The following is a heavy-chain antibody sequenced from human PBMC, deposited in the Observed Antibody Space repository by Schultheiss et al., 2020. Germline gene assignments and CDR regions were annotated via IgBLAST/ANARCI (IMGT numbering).Heavy chain of an antibody. V-gene: IGHV1-2*02. CDR3: ARGGAKIVATSHFDY. Sequence: ASVKVSCKASGYTFTGYYMHWVRQAPGQGLEWMGWINPNSGGTNYAQKFQGRVTMTRDTSISTAYMELSRLRSDDTAVYYCARGGAKIVATSHFDYWGQGTLVTGYS. J-gene: IGHJ4*02. D-gene: IGHD5-12*01. CDR2: INPNSGGT. CDR1: GYTFTGYY.